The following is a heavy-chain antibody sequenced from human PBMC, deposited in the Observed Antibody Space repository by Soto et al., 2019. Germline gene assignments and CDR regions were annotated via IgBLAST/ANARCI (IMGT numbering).Heavy chain of an antibody. Sequence: QVQLQESGPGLVKPSGTLSLTCAVSGGSISSSNWWSWVRQPPGKGLEWIGEIYHSGSTNYNPSLMSGVSILVIMSMNQFSLKVSFVAAADTAVYYGARDVGRGSRSGWGYFDYCGQGNLVTVFS. V-gene: IGHV4-4*02. J-gene: IGHJ4*02. CDR2: IYHSGST. CDR3: ARDVGRGSRSGWGYFDY. CDR1: GGSISSSNW. D-gene: IGHD6-19*01.